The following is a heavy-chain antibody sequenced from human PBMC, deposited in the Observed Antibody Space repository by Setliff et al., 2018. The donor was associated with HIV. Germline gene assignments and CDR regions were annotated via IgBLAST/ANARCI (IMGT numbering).Heavy chain of an antibody. J-gene: IGHJ4*02. CDR2: IYSSGST. CDR3: ASDTGYYSRGGPVDY. CDR1: GDSISSGTYY. D-gene: IGHD2-15*01. V-gene: IGHV4-61*02. Sequence: SSETLSLTCTVSGDSISSGTYYWSWIRQPAGKGLEWIGRIYSSGSTNYNPSLESRVTISVDTSKNQFSLKLSSVTAADTAVYYCASDTGYYSRGGPVDYWGQGTLVTVSS.